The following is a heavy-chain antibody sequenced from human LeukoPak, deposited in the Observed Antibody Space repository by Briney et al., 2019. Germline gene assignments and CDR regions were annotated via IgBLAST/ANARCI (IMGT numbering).Heavy chain of an antibody. Sequence: GGSLRLSCAASGFTFSSYGMHWVRQAPGKGLGWVAVIWYDGSNKYYADSVKGRFTISRDNSKNTVYLQMNSLRAEDKAVYYCARDPAYCGGDCYPTGYFDYWGQGTLVTVSS. CDR3: ARDPAYCGGDCYPTGYFDY. V-gene: IGHV3-33*01. J-gene: IGHJ4*02. CDR2: IWYDGSNK. CDR1: GFTFSSYG. D-gene: IGHD2-21*02.